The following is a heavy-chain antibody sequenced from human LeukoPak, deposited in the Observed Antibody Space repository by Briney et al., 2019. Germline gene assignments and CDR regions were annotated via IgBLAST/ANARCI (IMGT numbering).Heavy chain of an antibody. CDR2: IYTSGST. D-gene: IGHD6-13*01. Sequence: SETLSLTCTVSGGSISSYYWSWIRQPAGKGVEWIGRIYTSGSTNYNPSLKSRVTMSVDTSKNQFSLKLSSVTAADTAVYYCARGVLGHSSLNWYFDLWGRGTLVTVSS. V-gene: IGHV4-4*07. CDR1: GGSISSYY. J-gene: IGHJ2*01. CDR3: ARGVLGHSSLNWYFDL.